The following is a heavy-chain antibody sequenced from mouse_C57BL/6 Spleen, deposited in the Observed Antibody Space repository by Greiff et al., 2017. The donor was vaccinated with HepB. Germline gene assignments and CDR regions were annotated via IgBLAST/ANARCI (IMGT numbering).Heavy chain of an antibody. CDR1: GFTFTDYY. Sequence: EVQLVESGGGLVQHGGSLSLSCAASGFTFTDYYMSWVRQPPGKALEWLGFIRNKANGHTTEYSASVKGRFTISRDNSQSILYLQMNDLRAEYSATYYCAIVDYYGSSYFDYWGQGTTLTVSS. D-gene: IGHD1-1*01. V-gene: IGHV7-3*01. CDR3: AIVDYYGSSYFDY. J-gene: IGHJ2*01. CDR2: IRNKANGHTT.